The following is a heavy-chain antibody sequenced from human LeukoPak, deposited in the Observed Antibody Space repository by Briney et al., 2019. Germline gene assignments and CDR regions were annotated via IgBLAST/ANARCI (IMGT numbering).Heavy chain of an antibody. CDR3: ARSDGYGLVGI. V-gene: IGHV4-39*07. CDR1: GGSISSGSNY. CDR2: IYSSGST. J-gene: IGHJ3*02. Sequence: PSETLSLTCNVSGGSISSGSNYWGWIRQPPGKTLEWIGSIYSSGSTYYNPPLKSRVIILIDTSKNHFSLTLSSVTAADTAVYYCARSDGYGLVGIWGQGTMVTVSS. D-gene: IGHD3-10*01.